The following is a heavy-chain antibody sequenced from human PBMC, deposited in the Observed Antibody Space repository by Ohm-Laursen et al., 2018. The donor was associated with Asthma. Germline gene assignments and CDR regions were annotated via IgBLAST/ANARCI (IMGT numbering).Heavy chain of an antibody. CDR3: AKDVLGFVAAAQD. Sequence: SSLRLSCAASGYTFSRYSIHWVRQAPGKGLEWVAVISFDGSNKYYADSVKGRFTISRDNSKNTLYLQMNSLRAEDTAIYYCAKDVLGFVAAAQDWGQGTLVTVSS. V-gene: IGHV3-30*18. CDR1: GYTFSRYS. D-gene: IGHD6-13*01. J-gene: IGHJ4*02. CDR2: ISFDGSNK.